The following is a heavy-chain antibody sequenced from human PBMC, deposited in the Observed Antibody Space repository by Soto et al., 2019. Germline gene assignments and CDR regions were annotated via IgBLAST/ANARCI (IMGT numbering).Heavy chain of an antibody. Sequence: GSSVKVSCKASGYTFTSYDINWVRQATGQGLEWMGWMNPNSGNTGYAQKFQGRVTMTRNTSISTAYMELSSLRSEDTAVYYCAKYDYSNYYYYGMDVWGQGTTVTVSS. CDR3: AKYDYSNYYYYGMDV. D-gene: IGHD4-4*01. J-gene: IGHJ6*02. CDR1: GYTFTSYD. CDR2: MNPNSGNT. V-gene: IGHV1-8*01.